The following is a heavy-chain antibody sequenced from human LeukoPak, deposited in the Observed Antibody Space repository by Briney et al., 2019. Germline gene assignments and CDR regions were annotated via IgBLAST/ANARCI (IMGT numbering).Heavy chain of an antibody. CDR3: AKDRQIVVVPAAATFDY. D-gene: IGHD2-2*01. CDR1: GFTFSSYA. CDR2: ISGSGGST. V-gene: IGHV3-23*01. Sequence: PGGSLRLSCAASGFTFSSYAMSWVRQAPGKGLEWVSAISGSGGSTYYADSVKGRFTISRDNSKNTLYLQMNSLRAEDTAVYYCAKDRQIVVVPAAATFDYWGQGTLVTVSS. J-gene: IGHJ4*02.